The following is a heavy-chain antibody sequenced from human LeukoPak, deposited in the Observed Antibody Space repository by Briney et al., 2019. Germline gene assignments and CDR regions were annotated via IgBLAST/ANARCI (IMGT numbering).Heavy chain of an antibody. CDR1: GFTFSRYW. V-gene: IGHV3-7*01. CDR2: IKQDGGEK. D-gene: IGHD4-17*01. Sequence: PGGSLRLSWAAAGFTFSRYWMSWVRQAPGKGLEWVANIKQDGGEKYYVDSVKGRFTISRDNAKNSLYLQMDSLRAEDTAMYYCARLTTVTTFDSGGQGTLVTVSS. CDR3: ARLTTVTTFDS. J-gene: IGHJ4*02.